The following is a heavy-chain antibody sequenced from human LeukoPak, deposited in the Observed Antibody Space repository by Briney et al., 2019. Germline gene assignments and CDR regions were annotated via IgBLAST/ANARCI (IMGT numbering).Heavy chain of an antibody. CDR1: GFTFSTYG. D-gene: IGHD5-18*01. V-gene: IGHV3-30*02. J-gene: IGHJ4*02. CDR2: IRYDGSEK. CDR3: AKDRSYHYFDY. Sequence: PGGSLRLSCAASGFTFSTYGMHWVRQAPGKGLEWAAFIRYDGSEKYSTDSVKGRFTISRDNSKNTLYLRMNSLTAEDTAVYYCAKDRSYHYFDYWGQGTLVTVSS.